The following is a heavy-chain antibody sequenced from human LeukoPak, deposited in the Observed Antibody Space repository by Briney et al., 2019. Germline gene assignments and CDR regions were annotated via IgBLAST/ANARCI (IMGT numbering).Heavy chain of an antibody. Sequence: GGSLRLSCAASGFSFSGHWMNWVRQPPGEGLEWVVNIKADGSEKYYVDSVKGRFTISRDDAKRTVDLQMDNLRAEDTAIYYCAYRNNFEYWGQGALVTVSS. CDR3: AYRNNFEY. J-gene: IGHJ4*02. D-gene: IGHD1-26*01. V-gene: IGHV3-7*05. CDR1: GFSFSGHW. CDR2: IKADGSEK.